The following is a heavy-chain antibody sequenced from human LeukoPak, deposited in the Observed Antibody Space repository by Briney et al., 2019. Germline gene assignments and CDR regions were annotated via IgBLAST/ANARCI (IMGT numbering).Heavy chain of an antibody. Sequence: GGSLRLSCAASGFTFSDHYMSWIRQAPGKGLEWVSYISSSSSYTNYADSVKGRFTISRDNAKNSLYLQMNSLRAEDTAVYYCARALHSSGWYFDYWGQGTLVTVSS. CDR1: GFTFSDHY. CDR2: ISSSSSYT. D-gene: IGHD6-19*01. V-gene: IGHV3-11*06. CDR3: ARALHSSGWYFDY. J-gene: IGHJ4*02.